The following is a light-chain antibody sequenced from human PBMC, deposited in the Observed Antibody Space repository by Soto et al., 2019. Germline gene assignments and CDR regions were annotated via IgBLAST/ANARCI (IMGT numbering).Light chain of an antibody. V-gene: IGKV3-20*01. Sequence: EIGLTQSPGTLSLSPGERATLSCRASQSGSSSYLAWYQQKPGQAPRLLIYGASSRATGIPYRFSGSGSGTDFTLTISRLEPEDFAVYYCQQYDSSPLTFGGGTKVEIK. CDR2: GAS. J-gene: IGKJ4*01. CDR1: QSGSSSY. CDR3: QQYDSSPLT.